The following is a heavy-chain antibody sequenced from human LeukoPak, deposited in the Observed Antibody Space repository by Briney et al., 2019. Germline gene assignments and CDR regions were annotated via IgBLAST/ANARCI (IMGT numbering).Heavy chain of an antibody. D-gene: IGHD3-16*01. CDR2: IYYTGSV. J-gene: IGHJ6*03. CDR1: GGSISSSSYY. CDR3: ARQKEGLDYYYDYYMAV. V-gene: IGHV4-39*01. Sequence: SETLSLTCTVSGGSISSSSYYWDWIRQPPGRGLEWIGSIYYTGSVYCNPSLKSRVTISVDTSNNQFSLKLSSVTAADTAVYYCARQKEGLDYYYDYYMAVWGKGTTLTVFS.